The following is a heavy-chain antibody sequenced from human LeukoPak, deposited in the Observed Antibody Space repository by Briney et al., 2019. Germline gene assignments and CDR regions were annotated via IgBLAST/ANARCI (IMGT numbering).Heavy chain of an antibody. CDR3: AKDHYWSIDY. D-gene: IGHD3-3*01. V-gene: IGHV3-74*01. CDR2: IKGDGIST. Sequence: GGSLRLSCAASGFDFRSIWMHWVRHAPGQGLVWVSRIKGDGISTNYADSVKGRFTISRDIAKNTLYLQMNSLRAEDTGVYYCAKDHYWSIDYWGRGTLVTVSS. CDR1: GFDFRSIW. J-gene: IGHJ4*02.